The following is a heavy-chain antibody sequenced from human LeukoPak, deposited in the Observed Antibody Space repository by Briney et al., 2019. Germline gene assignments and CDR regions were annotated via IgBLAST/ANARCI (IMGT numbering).Heavy chain of an antibody. Sequence: GGSLRLSCAASGFTFSTYWMTWVRQAPGKGLEWVAIIKPDGSEKYYVDSVKGRFTISRDNAENSLFLQMNSLRAEDTAVYYCARDRGVTIFGVVINAYDVWGQGTTVTVSS. V-gene: IGHV3-7*01. CDR3: ARDRGVTIFGVVINAYDV. CDR2: IKPDGSEK. CDR1: GFTFSTYW. J-gene: IGHJ6*02. D-gene: IGHD3-3*01.